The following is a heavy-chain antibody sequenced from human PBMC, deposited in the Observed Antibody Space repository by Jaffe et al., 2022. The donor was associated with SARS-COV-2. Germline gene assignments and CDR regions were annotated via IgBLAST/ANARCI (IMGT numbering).Heavy chain of an antibody. CDR2: ISGSGGST. Sequence: EVQLLESGGGLVQPGGSLRLSCAASGFTFSSYAMSWVRQAPGKGLEWVSAISGSGGSTYYADSVKGRFTISRDNSKNTLYLQMNSLRAEDTAVYYCAKLYSSSWYAWPFVDYWGQGTLVTVSS. CDR3: AKLYSSSWYAWPFVDY. J-gene: IGHJ4*02. CDR1: GFTFSSYA. V-gene: IGHV3-23*01. D-gene: IGHD6-13*01.